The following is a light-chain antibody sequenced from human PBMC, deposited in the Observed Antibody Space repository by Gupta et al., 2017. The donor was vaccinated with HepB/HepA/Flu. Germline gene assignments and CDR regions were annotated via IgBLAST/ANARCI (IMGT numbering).Light chain of an antibody. CDR1: SSDVGGYNY. CDR2: DVS. CDR3: CSYAGSYTVV. V-gene: IGLV2-11*01. J-gene: IGLJ2*01. Sequence: HSALTPPRSVSGSPAQSVTISCTGTSSDVGGYNYVSWYQQHPGKAPTLMIYDVSKRPSGVPDRFSGSKSGNTASLTISGLQAEDEADYYCCSYAGSYTVVFGGGTKLTVL.